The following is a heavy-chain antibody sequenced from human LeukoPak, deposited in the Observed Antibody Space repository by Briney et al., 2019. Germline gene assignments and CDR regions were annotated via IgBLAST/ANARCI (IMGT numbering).Heavy chain of an antibody. J-gene: IGHJ4*02. CDR1: GGTFSSYA. CDR3: ARRVLRRGYSGYGGLDY. V-gene: IGHV1-69*13. CDR2: IIPIFGTA. Sequence: SVKVSCKASGGTFSSYAISWVRQAPGQGLEWMGGIIPIFGTANFAQKFQGRVTITADESTSTAYMELSSLRSEDTAVYYCARRVLRRGYSGYGGLDYWGQGTLSPSPQ. D-gene: IGHD5-12*01.